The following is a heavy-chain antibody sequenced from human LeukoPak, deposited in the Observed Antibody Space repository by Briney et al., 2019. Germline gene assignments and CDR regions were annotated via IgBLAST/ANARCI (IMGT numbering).Heavy chain of an antibody. CDR1: SGSISSTSYY. Sequence: SETLSLTCTVSSGSISSTSYYWGWIRQPPGMGLEWIGSMYYSGSTYYNPSLKSRVTISVDTSKNQFSLKLSSVTAADTAVYYCARGNIAASTFDYWGQGTLVTVSS. J-gene: IGHJ4*02. CDR2: MYYSGST. D-gene: IGHD6-13*01. V-gene: IGHV4-39*07. CDR3: ARGNIAASTFDY.